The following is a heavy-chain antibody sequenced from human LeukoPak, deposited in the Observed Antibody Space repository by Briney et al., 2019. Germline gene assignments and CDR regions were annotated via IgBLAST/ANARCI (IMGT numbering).Heavy chain of an antibody. CDR2: ISGSGGGT. Sequence: PGGSLGLSCAASGFIFSSYAMNWVRQAPGKGLEWVATISGSGGGTYYADFVRGRFTISRDNSKNALYLQMNSLGGEDTAVYYCAKGASAADSWGQGILVTVSS. J-gene: IGHJ4*02. D-gene: IGHD6-13*01. CDR1: GFIFSSYA. CDR3: AKGASAADS. V-gene: IGHV3-23*01.